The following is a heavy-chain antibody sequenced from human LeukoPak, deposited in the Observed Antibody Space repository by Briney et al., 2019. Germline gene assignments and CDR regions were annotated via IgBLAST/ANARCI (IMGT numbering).Heavy chain of an antibody. V-gene: IGHV4-31*03. CDR2: IYYSGST. J-gene: IGHJ3*02. CDR1: GGSISSGGYY. D-gene: IGHD3-9*01. Sequence: SETLSLTCTVSGGSISSGGYYWSWIRQHSGKGLEWIGYIYYSGSTYYNPSLKSRVTISVDTSKNQFSLKLSSVTAADTAVYYCATAGILTGYASHDAFDIWGQGTVVTVSS. CDR3: ATAGILTGYASHDAFDI.